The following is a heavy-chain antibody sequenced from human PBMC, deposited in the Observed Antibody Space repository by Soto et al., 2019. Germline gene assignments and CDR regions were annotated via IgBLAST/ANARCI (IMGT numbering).Heavy chain of an antibody. CDR3: ARADRSAFDI. Sequence: EVQLVDSGGTLVQPGGSLRLSCAVSGFTVSTYHISWVRQTPGKGLEWVSTLYSGGSAYYTASVRGRFTISRDYSKNTLSLQMNSLRDEDTAIYYCARADRSAFDIWGQGTMVTVSS. J-gene: IGHJ3*02. CDR2: LYSGGSA. CDR1: GFTVSTYH. V-gene: IGHV3-66*01.